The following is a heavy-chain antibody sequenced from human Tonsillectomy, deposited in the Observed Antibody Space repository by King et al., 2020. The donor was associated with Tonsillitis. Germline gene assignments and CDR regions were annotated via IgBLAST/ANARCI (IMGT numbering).Heavy chain of an antibody. V-gene: IGHV3-13*04. CDR2: IGTAGDT. CDR1: GFTFSSYD. Sequence: VQLVESGGGLVQPGGSLRLSCAASGFTFSSYDMHWVRQATGKGLEWVSAIGTAGDTYYPGSVKGRFTISRENAKNSLYLQMNSLRAGDTAVYYCARESSGRVSSYLDVWGKGTTVTVSS. CDR3: ARESSGRVSSYLDV. J-gene: IGHJ6*03. D-gene: IGHD6-13*01.